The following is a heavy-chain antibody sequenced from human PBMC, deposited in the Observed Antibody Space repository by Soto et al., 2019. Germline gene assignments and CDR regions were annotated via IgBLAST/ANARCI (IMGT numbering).Heavy chain of an antibody. D-gene: IGHD4-17*01. J-gene: IGHJ4*02. CDR3: ARTPGGAPSDYYFDY. Sequence: PSETLSLTCTVSGGSLSSGDYYWSWIRHHPGEGLEWIGYIHYSGNTYYDPSLRNRLTISVDTSKNQFSLNLNSVTAADTAVYYCARTPGGAPSDYYFDYWGLGTLVTVSS. V-gene: IGHV4-31*03. CDR1: GGSLSSGDYY. CDR2: IHYSGNT.